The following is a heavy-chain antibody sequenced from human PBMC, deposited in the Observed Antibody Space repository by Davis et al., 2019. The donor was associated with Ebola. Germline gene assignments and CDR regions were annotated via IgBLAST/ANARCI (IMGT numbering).Heavy chain of an antibody. Sequence: GSLRLSCAVSGGSISSSNWWNWVRQPPGKGLEWIGEIYDSGNTNYNPSFKSRVTISVDTSKNQFSLKLSSVTAADTAVYYCARENPSHCSGGSCYSGWFDPWGQGTLVTVSS. CDR3: ARENPSHCSGGSCYSGWFDP. CDR1: GGSISSSNW. CDR2: IYDSGNT. V-gene: IGHV4-4*02. J-gene: IGHJ5*02. D-gene: IGHD2-15*01.